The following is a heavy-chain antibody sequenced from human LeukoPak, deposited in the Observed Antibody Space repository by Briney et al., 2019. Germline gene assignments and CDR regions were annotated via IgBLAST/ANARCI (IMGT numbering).Heavy chain of an antibody. CDR2: FSPYNGNT. J-gene: IGHJ4*02. Sequence: ASVKVSCKGSGYTFTGYYMHWVRQAPGQGLEWMGWFSPYNGNTNYAQKLQGRVTMTTDTSTSTAYMELRSLRSEDTAVYYCARVGNCGGDCYAFDYWGQGTLVTVSS. CDR3: ARVGNCGGDCYAFDY. V-gene: IGHV1-18*04. CDR1: GYTFTGYY. D-gene: IGHD2-21*02.